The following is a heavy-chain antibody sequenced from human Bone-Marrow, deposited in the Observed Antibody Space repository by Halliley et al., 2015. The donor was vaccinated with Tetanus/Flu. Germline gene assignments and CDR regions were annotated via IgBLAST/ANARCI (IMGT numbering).Heavy chain of an antibody. J-gene: IGHJ6*02. D-gene: IGHD2-21*01. CDR1: GYTLSTHG. V-gene: IGHV1-18*04. Sequence: QMQLVQSGAEVKKPGASVKVSCKASGYTLSTHGISWVRQAPGQGLEWLGVVNGYGGETNYAQKVQGRVSVTTDTSTSTAYMELRSLISDDTAVYYCARDIHYGLDVWGQGTTVTVSS. CDR3: ARDIHYGLDV. CDR2: VNGYGGET.